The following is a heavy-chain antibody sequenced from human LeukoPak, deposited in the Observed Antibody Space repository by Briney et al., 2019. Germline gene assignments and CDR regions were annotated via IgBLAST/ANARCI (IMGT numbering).Heavy chain of an antibody. V-gene: IGHV4-39*01. Sequence: SETLSLTCTVSGGSISSSSYYWGWIRQPPGKGLEWIGSIYYSGSTYYNPSLKSRVTISVDTSKNQFSLKLSSVTAADTAVYYCARQTDSSSSEYLDYWGQGTLVTVSS. J-gene: IGHJ4*02. CDR3: ARQTDSSSSEYLDY. D-gene: IGHD6-6*01. CDR1: GGSISSSSYY. CDR2: IYYSGST.